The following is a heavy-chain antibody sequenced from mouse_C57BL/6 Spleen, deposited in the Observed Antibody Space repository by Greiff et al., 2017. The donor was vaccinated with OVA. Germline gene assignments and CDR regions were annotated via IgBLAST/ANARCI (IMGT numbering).Heavy chain of an antibody. D-gene: IGHD1-1*01. CDR3: ARWGGSSYDAMDY. Sequence: VQLQQSGAELVRPGTSVKVSCKASGYAFTNYLIEWVKQRPGQGLEWIGVINPGSGGTNYNEKFKGKATLTADKSSSTAYMQLSSLTSEDSAVYFCARWGGSSYDAMDYWGQGTSVTVSS. V-gene: IGHV1-54*01. CDR1: GYAFTNYL. J-gene: IGHJ4*01. CDR2: INPGSGGT.